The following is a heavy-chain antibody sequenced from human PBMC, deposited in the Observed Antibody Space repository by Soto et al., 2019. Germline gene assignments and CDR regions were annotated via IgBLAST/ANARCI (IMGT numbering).Heavy chain of an antibody. CDR1: GGSISSNSYY. J-gene: IGHJ5*02. CDR3: ARQSAVAGNWFDP. D-gene: IGHD6-19*01. CDR2: IYYSGST. Sequence: QLQLQESGPGLVKPSETLSLTCTVSGGSISSNSYYWGWIRQPPGKGLEWIGSIYYSGSTYYNPSPNRRVTTSADTSKNQSSLKLSSVTAADTAVYYCARQSAVAGNWFDPWGQGTLVTVSS. V-gene: IGHV4-39*01.